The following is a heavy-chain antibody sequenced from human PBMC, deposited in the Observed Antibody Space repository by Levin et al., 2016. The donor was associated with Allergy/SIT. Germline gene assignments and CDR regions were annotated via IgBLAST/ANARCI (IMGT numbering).Heavy chain of an antibody. CDR3: ARMVMDTAMVPRLKTYGMDV. Sequence: WIRQPPGKALEWLALIDWDDDKYYSTSLKTRLTISKDTSKNQVVLTMTNMDPVDTATYYCARMVMDTAMVPRLKTYGMDVWGQGTTVTVSS. V-gene: IGHV2-70*01. D-gene: IGHD5-18*01. J-gene: IGHJ6*02. CDR2: IDWDDDK.